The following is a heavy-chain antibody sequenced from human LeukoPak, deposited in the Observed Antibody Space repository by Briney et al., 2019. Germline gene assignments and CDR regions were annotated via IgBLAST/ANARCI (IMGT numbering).Heavy chain of an antibody. D-gene: IGHD3-10*01. J-gene: IGHJ4*02. Sequence: ASVKVSCKASGYTFTSYGISWVRQAPGQGLEWMGIINPSGGSTSYAQKFQGRVTMTRDTSTSTVYMELSSLRSEDTAVYYCARDSAVEGSGSYHFDYWGQGTLVTVSS. V-gene: IGHV1-46*01. CDR1: GYTFTSYG. CDR3: ARDSAVEGSGSYHFDY. CDR2: INPSGGST.